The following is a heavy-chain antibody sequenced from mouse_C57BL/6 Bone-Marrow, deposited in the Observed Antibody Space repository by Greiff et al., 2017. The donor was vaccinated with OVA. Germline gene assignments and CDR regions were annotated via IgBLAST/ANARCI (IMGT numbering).Heavy chain of an antibody. CDR2: IDPSDSYT. V-gene: IGHV1-50*01. J-gene: IGHJ4*01. CDR1: GYTFTSYW. Sequence: QVQLQQPGAELVKPGASVKLSCKASGYTFTSYWMQWVKQRPGQGLEWIGEIDPSDSYTNYNQKFKGKATLTVDTSSSTAYMQLSSLTSEDSAVYYCAATFCAMDCWGQGTSVTVSS. CDR3: AATFCAMDC.